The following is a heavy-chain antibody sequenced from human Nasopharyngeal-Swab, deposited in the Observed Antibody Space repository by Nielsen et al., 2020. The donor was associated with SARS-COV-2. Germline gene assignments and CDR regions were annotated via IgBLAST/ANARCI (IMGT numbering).Heavy chain of an antibody. CDR1: GGTFSSYA. Sequence: SVKVSCKASGGTFSSYAMSWVRQAPGQGLEWMGGIIPILGIANYSQKFQGRVTITADKSTSTAYMELSSLRSEDTAVYYCARVSDHDFPGNPWCQGTLVTVSS. D-gene: IGHD3-3*01. V-gene: IGHV1-69*10. CDR3: ARVSDHDFPGNP. J-gene: IGHJ5*02. CDR2: IIPILGIA.